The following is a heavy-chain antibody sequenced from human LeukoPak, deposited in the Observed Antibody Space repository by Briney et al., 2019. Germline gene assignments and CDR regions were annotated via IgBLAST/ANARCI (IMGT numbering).Heavy chain of an antibody. CDR1: GYTFTSYG. D-gene: IGHD3-3*01. V-gene: IGHV1-18*01. J-gene: IGHJ4*02. CDR2: ISAYNGNT. Sequence: ASVKVSCKASGYTFTSYGISWVRQAPGQGLEWMGWISAYNGNTNYAQKLQGRVTMTTDTSTSTASMGLRSLRSDDTAVYYCAREGVWSGLVDYWGQGTLVTVSS. CDR3: AREGVWSGLVDY.